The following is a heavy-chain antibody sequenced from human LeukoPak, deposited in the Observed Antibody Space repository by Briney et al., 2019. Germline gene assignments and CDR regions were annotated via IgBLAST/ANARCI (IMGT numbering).Heavy chain of an antibody. D-gene: IGHD4-17*01. J-gene: IGHJ5*02. CDR1: GGSISSGGYY. CDR2: IYYSGNT. V-gene: IGHV4-31*03. Sequence: PSQTLSLTCTVPGGSISSGGYYWSWIRQHPGKGLEWIGYIYYSGNTYYNPSLKSRVTISVDTSKNQFSLKLSSVTAADTAVYYCARHPMTTVTRTPYNWFDPWGQGTLVTVSS. CDR3: ARHPMTTVTRTPYNWFDP.